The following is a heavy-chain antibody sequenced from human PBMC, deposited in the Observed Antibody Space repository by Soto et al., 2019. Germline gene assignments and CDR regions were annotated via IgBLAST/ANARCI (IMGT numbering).Heavy chain of an antibody. CDR3: ASKLTTWVGWFDP. V-gene: IGHV4-39*01. D-gene: IGHD4-4*01. CDR1: GGSISSSSYY. CDR2: IYYSGST. J-gene: IGHJ5*02. Sequence: PSETLSLTCTVSGGSISSSSYYWGWIRQPPGKGLEWIGSIYYSGSTYYNPSLKSRVTISVDTSKNQFSLKLSSVTAADTAVYYCASKLTTWVGWFDPWGQGTLVTV.